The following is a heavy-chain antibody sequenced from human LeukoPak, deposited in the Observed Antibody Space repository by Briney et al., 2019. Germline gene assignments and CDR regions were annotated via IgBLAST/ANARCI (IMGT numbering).Heavy chain of an antibody. CDR1: GFTFSSYG. V-gene: IGHV3-30*03. J-gene: IGHJ6*02. CDR2: ISYDGSNK. Sequence: GGSLRLSCAASGFTFSSYGMHWVRQAPGKGLEWVAVISYDGSNKYYADSVKGRFIISRDNAKNSLYLQMNSLRAEDTAVYYCARDSQYYYGSGSTPGYYYGMDVWGQGTTVTVSS. D-gene: IGHD3-10*01. CDR3: ARDSQYYYGSGSTPGYYYGMDV.